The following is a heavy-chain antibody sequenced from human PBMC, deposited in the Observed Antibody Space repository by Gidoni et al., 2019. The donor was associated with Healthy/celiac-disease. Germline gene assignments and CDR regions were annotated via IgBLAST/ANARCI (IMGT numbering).Heavy chain of an antibody. D-gene: IGHD6-13*01. Sequence: QVPLVQSGAEVKKPGASVTVSCQASGYTFTAYYMHWVRQAPGQGLEWMGWINPNSGGTNYAQKFQGRVTMTRDTSISTAYMELSRLRSDDTAVYYCASLYSSSWYYYYYGMDVWGQGTTVTVSS. CDR2: INPNSGGT. J-gene: IGHJ6*02. CDR3: ASLYSSSWYYYYYGMDV. V-gene: IGHV1-2*02. CDR1: GYTFTAYY.